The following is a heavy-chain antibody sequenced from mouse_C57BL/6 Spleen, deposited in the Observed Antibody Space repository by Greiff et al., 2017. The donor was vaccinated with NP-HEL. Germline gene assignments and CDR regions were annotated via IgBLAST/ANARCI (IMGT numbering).Heavy chain of an antibody. CDR1: GYTFTGYW. CDR2: ILPGSGST. CDR3: ARSERVRFAS. J-gene: IGHJ3*01. V-gene: IGHV1-9*01. Sequence: VQLQQSGAELMKPGASVKLSCKATGYTFTGYWIEWVKPRPGHGLEWIGEILPGSGSTNYHEKFKGKATFTADTTSNTAYMQRSSLTTEDSAIYCGARSERVRFASWGQGNRVTVSA.